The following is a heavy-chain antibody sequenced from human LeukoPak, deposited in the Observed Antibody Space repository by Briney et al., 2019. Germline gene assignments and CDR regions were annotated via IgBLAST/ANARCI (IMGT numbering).Heavy chain of an antibody. D-gene: IGHD3-22*01. V-gene: IGHV3-21*01. CDR2: TSSSSSYI. J-gene: IGHJ4*02. CDR1: GFTFSSYS. Sequence: PGGSLRLSCAASGFTFSSYSMNWVRQAPGKGLEWVSSTSSSSSYIYYADSVKGRFTISRDNAKNSLYLQMNSLRAEDTAVYYCVRDTDSSGYYYLSYFDYWGQGTLVTVSS. CDR3: VRDTDSSGYYYLSYFDY.